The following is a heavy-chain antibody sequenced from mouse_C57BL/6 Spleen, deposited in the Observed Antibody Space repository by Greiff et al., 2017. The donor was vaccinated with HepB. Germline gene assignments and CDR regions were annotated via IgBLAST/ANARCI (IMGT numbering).Heavy chain of an antibody. Sequence: QVQLQQSGAELVMPGASVKLSCKASGYTFTSYWMHWVKQRPGQGLEWIGEIDPSDSYTNYNQKFKGKSTLTVDKSSSTAYMQLSSLPSEDSAVYYCARRYYSNYEDYAMDYWGQGTSVTVSS. D-gene: IGHD2-5*01. V-gene: IGHV1-69*01. CDR3: ARRYYSNYEDYAMDY. J-gene: IGHJ4*01. CDR1: GYTFTSYW. CDR2: IDPSDSYT.